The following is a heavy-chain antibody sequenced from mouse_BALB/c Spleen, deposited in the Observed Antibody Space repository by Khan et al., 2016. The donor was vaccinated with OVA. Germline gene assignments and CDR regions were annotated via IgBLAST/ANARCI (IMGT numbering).Heavy chain of an antibody. CDR1: GFTFSSFG. CDR3: ARNYGYYFDY. V-gene: IGHV5-17*02. J-gene: IGHJ2*01. Sequence: EVELVESGGGLVQPGGSRKLSCAATGFTFSSFGMHWVRQAPEKGLEWVAYISSGSSTIYYADTVKGRFPISRDNPKNTLFLQMTSLRSEDTAMYFCARNYGYYFDYWGQGTTLTVSS. CDR2: ISSGSSTI. D-gene: IGHD1-2*01.